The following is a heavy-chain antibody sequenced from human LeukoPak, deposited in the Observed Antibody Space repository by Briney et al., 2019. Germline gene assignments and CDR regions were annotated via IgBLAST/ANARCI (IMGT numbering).Heavy chain of an antibody. CDR1: GGSISSGDYC. CDR3: ARGGYCSSTSCYYYYYYMDV. J-gene: IGHJ6*03. Sequence: PSQTLSLTCTVSGGSISSGDYCWSWIRQPPGKGLEWIGYIYYSGSTYYNPSLKSRVTISVDTSKNQFSLKLSSVTAADTAVYYCARGGYCSSTSCYYYYYYMDVWGKGTTVTVSS. V-gene: IGHV4-30-4*08. D-gene: IGHD2-2*01. CDR2: IYYSGST.